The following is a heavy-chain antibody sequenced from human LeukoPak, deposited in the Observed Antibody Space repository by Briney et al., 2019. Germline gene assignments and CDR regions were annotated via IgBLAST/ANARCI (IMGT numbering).Heavy chain of an antibody. CDR3: AKAQLWSGYTDV. D-gene: IGHD5-18*01. CDR2: ISYDGSNK. J-gene: IGHJ6*03. CDR1: GFTFSSYG. V-gene: IGHV3-30*18. Sequence: PGGSLRLSCAASGFTFSSYGMHWVRQAPGKGLEWVAVISYDGSNKYYADSVKGRFTISRDNSKNTLYLQMNSLRAEDTAVYYCAKAQLWSGYTDVWGKGTTVTVSS.